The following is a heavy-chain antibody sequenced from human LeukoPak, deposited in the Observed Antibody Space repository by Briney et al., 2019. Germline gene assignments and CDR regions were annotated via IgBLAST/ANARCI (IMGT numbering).Heavy chain of an antibody. CDR3: ARDCSSTSCYWAFDY. CDR2: IYTSGST. Sequence: SETLSLTCTVSGGSISSYYWSWVRQPAGKGLEWVGRIYTSGSTNYNPSLKSRVTMSVDTSKNQFSLKLSSVTAADTAVYYCARDCSSTSCYWAFDYWGQGTLVTVSS. J-gene: IGHJ4*02. D-gene: IGHD2-2*01. CDR1: GGSISSYY. V-gene: IGHV4-4*07.